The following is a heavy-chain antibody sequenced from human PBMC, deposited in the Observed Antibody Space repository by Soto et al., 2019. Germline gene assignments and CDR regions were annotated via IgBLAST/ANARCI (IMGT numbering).Heavy chain of an antibody. V-gene: IGHV1-69*01. Sequence: QVQLVQSGAEVKKPGSSVKVSCKASGGTFSSYAISWVRQAPGQGLELMGGIIPNFGTANYAQKFQGRVTITADESTSTAYMELSSLRSEDTAVYYCARLLSSSSDYYYYGMDFWGQGTTVTVSS. J-gene: IGHJ6*02. CDR1: GGTFSSYA. CDR3: ARLLSSSSDYYYYGMDF. D-gene: IGHD6-6*01. CDR2: IIPNFGTA.